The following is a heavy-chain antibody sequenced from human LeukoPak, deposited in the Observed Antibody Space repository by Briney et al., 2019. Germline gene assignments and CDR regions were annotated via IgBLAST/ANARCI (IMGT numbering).Heavy chain of an antibody. J-gene: IGHJ4*02. D-gene: IGHD2-15*01. CDR3: ARMPCSGGSCYPDY. CDR2: IIPILGIA. CDR1: GGTFSSYT. V-gene: IGHV1-69*10. Sequence: SVKVSFKASGGTFSSYTISWVRQAPGQGREWMGGIIPILGIANYAQKFQGRVTITADKSTSTAYMELSSLRSEDTAVYYCARMPCSGGSCYPDYWGQGTLVTVSS.